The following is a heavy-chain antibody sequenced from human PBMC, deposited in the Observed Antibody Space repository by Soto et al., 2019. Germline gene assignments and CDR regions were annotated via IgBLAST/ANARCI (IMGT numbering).Heavy chain of an antibody. CDR2: IYDGGTT. D-gene: IGHD7-27*01. V-gene: IGHV4-30-4*01. CDR3: ARGPSGDKIDY. J-gene: IGHJ4*02. Sequence: TLSLTCTVSGGSISSAAYCWSWIRQSPDKGLEWIGHIYDGGTTYSSPSLKGRVTISADTSETQFSLKLSSVSAADTAVYYCARGPSGDKIDYWGQGIQVTVS. CDR1: GGSISSAAYC.